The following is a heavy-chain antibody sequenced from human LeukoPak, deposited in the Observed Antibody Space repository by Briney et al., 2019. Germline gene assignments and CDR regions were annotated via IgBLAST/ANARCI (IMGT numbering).Heavy chain of an antibody. V-gene: IGHV4-4*07. CDR3: ARLVVITTFDWFDP. CDR1: GGSISSYY. CDR2: IYTSGST. Sequence: ASETLSLTCTVSGGSISSYYWSWIRQPAGKGLEWIGRIYTSGSTNYNPPLKSRVTMSVDTSKNQFSLRLTSVTAADTAVYYCARLVVITTFDWFDPWGQGTLVTVSS. J-gene: IGHJ5*02. D-gene: IGHD3-22*01.